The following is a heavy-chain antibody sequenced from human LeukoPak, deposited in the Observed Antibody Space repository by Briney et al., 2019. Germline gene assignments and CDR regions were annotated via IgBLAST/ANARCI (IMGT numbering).Heavy chain of an antibody. CDR3: ARDNHYDYVWGSYPNVFDY. CDR1: GYTFTSYG. D-gene: IGHD3-16*02. CDR2: ISAYNGNT. V-gene: IGHV1-18*01. J-gene: IGHJ4*02. Sequence: ASVKVSCKASGYTFTSYGISWVRQAPGQGLEWMGWISAYNGNTNYAQKLQGRVTMTTDTSTSTAYMELRSLRSDDTAVYYCARDNHYDYVWGSYPNVFDYWGRGTLVTVSS.